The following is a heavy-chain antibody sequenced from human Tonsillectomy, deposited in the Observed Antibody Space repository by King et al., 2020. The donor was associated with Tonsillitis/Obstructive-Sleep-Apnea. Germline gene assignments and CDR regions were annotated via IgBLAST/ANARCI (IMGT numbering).Heavy chain of an antibody. D-gene: IGHD2-15*01. J-gene: IGHJ6*04. CDR1: GFTFDDYA. V-gene: IGHV3-9*01. CDR3: AKVGPSFCSRSSCYLDV. Sequence: VQLVESGGGLVQPGRSLRLSCAASGFTFDDYAIHWVRHGPGKGLEWVSGFSWSGANIAYAESVKGRFTISRDNAKNSLYLQMNSLRPEDTALYFCAKVGPSFCSRSSCYLDVWGKGTTVTVSS. CDR2: FSWSGANI.